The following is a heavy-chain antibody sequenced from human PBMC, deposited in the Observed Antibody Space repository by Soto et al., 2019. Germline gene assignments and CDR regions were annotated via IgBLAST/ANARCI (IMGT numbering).Heavy chain of an antibody. CDR2: IYYSGST. J-gene: IGHJ4*02. CDR3: AREGICSGGSCYSGSYFDY. V-gene: IGHV4-59*01. Sequence: SETLSLTCTVSGGSISSYYWSWIRQPPGKGLEWIGYIYYSGSTNYNPSLKSRVTISVDTSKNQFSLKLSSVTAADTAVYYCAREGICSGGSCYSGSYFDYWGQGTLVTVSS. CDR1: GGSISSYY. D-gene: IGHD2-15*01.